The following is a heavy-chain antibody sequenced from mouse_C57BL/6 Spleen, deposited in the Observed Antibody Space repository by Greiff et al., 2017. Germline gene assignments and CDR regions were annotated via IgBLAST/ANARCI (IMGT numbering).Heavy chain of an antibody. Sequence: QVQLQQSGAELVKPGASVKISCKASGFAFSSYWMNWVKQRPEKGLEWIGKIYPGDGDTNYNGKFKGKATLTADTSSSTAYMQLSSLTAEDSAVYSGARGDTAVSFGYWGHGTTLT. CDR3: ARGDTAVSFGY. CDR1: GFAFSSYW. CDR2: IYPGDGDT. J-gene: IGHJ2*01. D-gene: IGHD2-2*01. V-gene: IGHV1-80*01.